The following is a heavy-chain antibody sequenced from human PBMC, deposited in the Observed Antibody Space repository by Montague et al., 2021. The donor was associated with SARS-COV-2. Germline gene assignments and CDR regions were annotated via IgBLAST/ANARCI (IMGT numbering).Heavy chain of an antibody. V-gene: IGHV4-59*01. CDR2: IYYSGST. D-gene: IGHD3-10*01. J-gene: IGHJ5*02. Sequence: SETLSLTCTVSGGSTSSYYWSWIRQPPGKGLEWIGYIYYSGSTXXXPSXXXRVTISVDTSKNQFSLKLSSVTAADTAVYYCAREVSGSYYNGWFDPWGQGTLVTVSS. CDR3: AREVSGSYYNGWFDP. CDR1: GGSTSSYY.